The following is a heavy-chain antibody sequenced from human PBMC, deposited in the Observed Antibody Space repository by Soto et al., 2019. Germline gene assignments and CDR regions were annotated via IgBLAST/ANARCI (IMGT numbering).Heavy chain of an antibody. CDR1: GGSISSYY. CDR2: IYYSGST. D-gene: IGHD3-22*01. V-gene: IGHV4-59*01. CDR3: ARVVGYYYDSSGYPSGWFDP. Sequence: SETLSLTCTVSGGSISSYYWSWIRQPPGKGLEWIGYIYYSGSTNYNPSLKSRVTISVDTSKNQFSLKLSSVTAADTAVYYCARVVGYYYDSSGYPSGWFDPWGQGTLVTV. J-gene: IGHJ5*02.